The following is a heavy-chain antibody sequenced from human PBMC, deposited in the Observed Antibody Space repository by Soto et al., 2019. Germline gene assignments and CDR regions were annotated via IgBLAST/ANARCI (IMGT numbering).Heavy chain of an antibody. CDR2: ISSGGST. J-gene: IGHJ4*02. D-gene: IGHD2-21*01. Sequence: GGSLRLSCAASGFTFSSYAMSWVRQAPGKGLEWVSVISSGGSTYYADSVKGRFTISRDNSKNTLYLQMNSLRAEDTAVYYCAKDPTQAYVPFDYWGQGTLVTVSS. CDR1: GFTFSSYA. V-gene: IGHV3-23*01. CDR3: AKDPTQAYVPFDY.